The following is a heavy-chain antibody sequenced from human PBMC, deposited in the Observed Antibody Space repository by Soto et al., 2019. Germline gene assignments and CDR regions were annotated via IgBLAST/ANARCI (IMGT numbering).Heavy chain of an antibody. CDR2: MSHSGGT. CDR3: ARVERGTATTVVDAFDI. V-gene: IGHV4-34*01. Sequence: QVQLQQWGAGLLKPSETLSLTCAVYGGFVTSGSYYWSWIRQPPGKGLEWIGEMSHSGGTHFNPSLKSRVTKSGDTSKNQFTLKMSSVTAADTALYYCARVERGTATTVVDAFDIWGPGTMVTVSS. J-gene: IGHJ3*02. D-gene: IGHD1-1*01. CDR1: GGFVTSGSYY.